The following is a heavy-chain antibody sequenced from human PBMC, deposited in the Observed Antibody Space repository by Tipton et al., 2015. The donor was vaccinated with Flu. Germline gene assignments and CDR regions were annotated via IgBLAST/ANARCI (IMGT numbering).Heavy chain of an antibody. CDR3: ARGPLPDSNWYNGLDV. V-gene: IGHV3-13*01. CDR1: GFTFSNYG. Sequence: GSLRLSCVASGFTFSNYGMGWVRQAPGKGLEWVSGIGTSGDTYYQGSVKGRFTISRENVKNSLHLQMNGLRAGDTAVYYCARGPLPDSNWYNGLDVWGQGTTVTVFS. J-gene: IGHJ6*02. D-gene: IGHD6-13*01. CDR2: IGTSGDT.